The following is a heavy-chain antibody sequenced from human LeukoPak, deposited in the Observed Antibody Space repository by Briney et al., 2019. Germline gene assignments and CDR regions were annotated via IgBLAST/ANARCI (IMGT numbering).Heavy chain of an antibody. V-gene: IGHV3-23*01. D-gene: IGHD3-22*01. CDR2: ISRTGVAT. CDR1: GFTFISFA. J-gene: IGHJ4*02. CDR3: AKHSHDGSAPYYEVQFDS. Sequence: GGTLRLSCAASGFTFISFAMSGVRQAPGKGLEWVSTISRTGVATYYANSVKGRFTISRHNSKNTVYLQMTRLRAEDTAVYYCAKHSHDGSAPYYEVQFDSWGQGTLVTVSS.